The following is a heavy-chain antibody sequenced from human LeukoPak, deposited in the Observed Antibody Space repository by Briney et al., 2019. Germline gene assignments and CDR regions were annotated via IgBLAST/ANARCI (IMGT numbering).Heavy chain of an antibody. Sequence: GGSLRLSCAASVFTLSSYSMNCVRQAPGKGLEWVSSISSSSSYIYYADSVKGRFTISRDNAKNSLYLQMNSLRAEDTAVYYCARGLGSSSSSDAFDIWGQGTMVTVSS. CDR3: ARGLGSSSSSDAFDI. J-gene: IGHJ3*02. CDR1: VFTLSSYS. CDR2: ISSSSSYI. D-gene: IGHD6-6*01. V-gene: IGHV3-21*01.